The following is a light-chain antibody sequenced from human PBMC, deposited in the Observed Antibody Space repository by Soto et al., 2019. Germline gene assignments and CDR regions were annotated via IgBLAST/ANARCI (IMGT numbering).Light chain of an antibody. J-gene: IGKJ4*01. CDR2: AAS. V-gene: IGKV3-15*01. CDR1: QSINSY. CDR3: QQYCTSPPT. Sequence: EIVLTQSPATLSLSPGERATLSCRASQSINSYLAWYQQKPGQAPRLLIYAASTMHSGIPARFSGSGSETEFTLTISSLQSEDFATYYCQQYCTSPPTFGRGTKVDIK.